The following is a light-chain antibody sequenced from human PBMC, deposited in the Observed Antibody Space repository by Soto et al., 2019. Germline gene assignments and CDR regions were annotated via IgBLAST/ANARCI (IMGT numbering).Light chain of an antibody. Sequence: IQLPQSPSSLSASVGDRVTITCRASQAIRNDLVWFQQKPGKAPILLIYAASTLQSGVPPRFSGSGSGTDFTLTISSLQAEEFATYYCLQDYTYPRTVGGGTKVDIK. CDR2: AAS. CDR1: QAIRND. V-gene: IGKV1-6*01. CDR3: LQDYTYPRT. J-gene: IGKJ4*01.